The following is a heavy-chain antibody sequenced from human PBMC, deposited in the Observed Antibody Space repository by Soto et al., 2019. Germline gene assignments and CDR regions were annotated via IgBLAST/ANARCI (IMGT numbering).Heavy chain of an antibody. Sequence: PGGSLRLSFAASGFTFNNYNRNGVRQGPGKGREWVASISSRSNQIFHADSVKGRFTISRDNAKNSVFLQMNSLRPEDTAVYYCAKDRGLGSPVSGGLGVWGQGTTVTVSS. D-gene: IGHD3-10*01. CDR2: ISSRSNQI. V-gene: IGHV3-21*01. CDR1: GFTFNNYN. J-gene: IGHJ6*02. CDR3: AKDRGLGSPVSGGLGV.